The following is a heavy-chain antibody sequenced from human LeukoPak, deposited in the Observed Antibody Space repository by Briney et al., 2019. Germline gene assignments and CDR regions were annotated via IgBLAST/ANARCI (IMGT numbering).Heavy chain of an antibody. D-gene: IGHD5-18*01. V-gene: IGHV3-7*01. CDR1: GFTFSSYW. CDR2: IKQDGSEK. J-gene: IGHJ4*02. CDR3: ARDLSGVTGYTYGRGIDY. Sequence: GGSLRLSCAASGFTFSSYWMSWVRQAPGKGLEGGANIKQDGSEKYYVDSVKGRFTISRDNAKNSLYLQMNSLRAEDTAVYYCARDLSGVTGYTYGRGIDYWGQGTLVTVSS.